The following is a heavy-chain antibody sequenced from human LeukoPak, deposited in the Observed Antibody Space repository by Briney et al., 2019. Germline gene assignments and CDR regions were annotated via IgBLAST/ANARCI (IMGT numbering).Heavy chain of an antibody. CDR2: IYTSGST. J-gene: IGHJ5*02. CDR1: GGSISSGSYY. D-gene: IGHD3-22*01. Sequence: SQTLSLTCTVSGGSISSGSYYWSWIRQPAGKGLEWIGRIYTSGSTNYNPSLKGRVTISVDTSKNQFPLKLSSVTAADTAVYYCARHAKRRSSGPTIRVPFDPWGQGTLVTVSS. V-gene: IGHV4-61*02. CDR3: ARHAKRRSSGPTIRVPFDP.